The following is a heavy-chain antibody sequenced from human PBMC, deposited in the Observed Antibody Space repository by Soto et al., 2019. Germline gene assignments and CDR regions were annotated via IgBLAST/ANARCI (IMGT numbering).Heavy chain of an antibody. CDR2: INHSGST. Sequence: QVQLQQWGAGLLKPSETLSLTCAVYGGSFSGYYWSWIRQPPGEGLEWIGEINHSGSTNYNPSLKXRVTISIDTSKTPFSLKLSSVTAADTAVYYCARGWGRIFDYWGQGTLVTVSS. CDR1: GGSFSGYY. V-gene: IGHV4-34*01. D-gene: IGHD7-27*01. CDR3: ARGWGRIFDY. J-gene: IGHJ4*02.